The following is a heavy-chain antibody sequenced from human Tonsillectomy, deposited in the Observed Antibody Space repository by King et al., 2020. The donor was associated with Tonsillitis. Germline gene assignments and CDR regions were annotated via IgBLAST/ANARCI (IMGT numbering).Heavy chain of an antibody. CDR1: VFTFSGSA. CDR2: FRSKAKSYAT. V-gene: IGHV3-73*01. CDR3: TSTEGGSFDY. Sequence: VQLVESGGSVVQPGGSLKLSCAASVFTFSGSAMHWVRQASGEGREWVGRFRSKAKSYATAYSSPVKGRFTISMDDSKNTAYLQMNSLKTEDTAVYYCTSTEGGSFDYWGQGTLVTVSS. D-gene: IGHD3-16*01. J-gene: IGHJ4*02.